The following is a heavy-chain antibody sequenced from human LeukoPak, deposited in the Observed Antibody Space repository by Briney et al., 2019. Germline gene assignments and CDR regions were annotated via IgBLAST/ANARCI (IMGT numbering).Heavy chain of an antibody. D-gene: IGHD3-9*01. J-gene: IGHJ4*02. CDR1: GFSFSGYW. CDR2: INHDSTGP. CDR3: ARAGPDWRIDS. V-gene: IGHV3-74*01. Sequence: GGSLRLSCAASGFSFSGYWMHRVRQAPGKGLVWVALINHDSTGPNYADSLKGRFSISRDNAKDTLYLQMNSLRAEDTAVYYCARAGPDWRIDSWGQGTLVTVSS.